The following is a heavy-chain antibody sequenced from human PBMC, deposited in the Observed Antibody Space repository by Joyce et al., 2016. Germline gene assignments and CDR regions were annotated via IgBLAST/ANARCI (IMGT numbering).Heavy chain of an antibody. CDR3: ARAPRGPGYFDS. D-gene: IGHD3-10*01. V-gene: IGHV4-30-2*01. J-gene: IGHJ4*02. CDR2: IYHSGNT. CDR1: GDSFTTGGYA. Sequence: QLLLQESGPGLVKTSQTLSLTCAVSGDSFTTGGYAWNWIRQPPGKGLEWSGDIYHSGNTHFAPSLQSRVAISLDRSRSQFSLKLSSVTAADTSVYYCARAPRGPGYFDSWGQGTLVTVSS.